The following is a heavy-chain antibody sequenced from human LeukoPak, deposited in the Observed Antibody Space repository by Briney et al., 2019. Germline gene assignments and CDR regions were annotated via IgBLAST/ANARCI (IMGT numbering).Heavy chain of an antibody. D-gene: IGHD3-10*01. J-gene: IGHJ3*02. V-gene: IGHV4-34*01. CDR2: INHSGST. Sequence: PSETLSLTCAVYGGSFSGYYWSWIRQPPGKGLEWIGEINHSGSTNYNPSLKGRVTISVDTSKNQFSLKLSSVTAADTAVYYCARSHAYRFGEFYDAFDIWGQGTMVTVSS. CDR1: GGSFSGYY. CDR3: ARSHAYRFGEFYDAFDI.